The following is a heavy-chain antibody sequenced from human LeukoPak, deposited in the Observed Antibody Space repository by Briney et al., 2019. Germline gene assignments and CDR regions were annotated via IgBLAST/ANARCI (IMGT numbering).Heavy chain of an antibody. CDR1: GGSISSSSYY. V-gene: IGHV4-39*01. Sequence: SETLSLTCTVSGGSISSSSYYWGWIRQPPGKGLEWIGSIYYSGSTYYNPSLKSRVTTSVDMSKNQFSLNLSSVTAADTAVYYCARLVPPGGGDCTGSNCHKVYYFDYWGQGTLVTVSS. D-gene: IGHD2-15*01. J-gene: IGHJ4*02. CDR2: IYYSGST. CDR3: ARLVPPGGGDCTGSNCHKVYYFDY.